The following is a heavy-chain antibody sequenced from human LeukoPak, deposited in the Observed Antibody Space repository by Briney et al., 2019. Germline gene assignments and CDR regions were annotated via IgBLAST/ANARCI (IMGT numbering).Heavy chain of an antibody. D-gene: IGHD1-26*01. V-gene: IGHV3-30*03. J-gene: IGHJ4*02. CDR2: IPSDGGKK. CDR3: ARDRAWDYLDS. Sequence: GKSLRLSCVVSDFTLSSHGMHWVRQAPGKGLEWVAVIPSDGGKKSYADSVKGRFTISRDNSKNTLYLQMDSLRVEDTAIYYCARDRAWDYLDSWDQGPLVTVSS. CDR1: DFTLSSHG.